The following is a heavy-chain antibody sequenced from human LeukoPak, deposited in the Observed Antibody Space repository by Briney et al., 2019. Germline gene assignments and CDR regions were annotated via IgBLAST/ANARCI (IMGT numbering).Heavy chain of an antibody. Sequence: GGSLRLSCAASGFTFSNYVMGWVRQDPGKGLQWVSIINGSGSFTSYADSVKGRFTISRDNSKNTLYLQMNSLRAEDTAVYYCAKGQPDILTGLDAFDIWGQGTMVTVSS. V-gene: IGHV3-23*05. CDR3: AKGQPDILTGLDAFDI. CDR2: INGSGSFT. D-gene: IGHD3-9*01. CDR1: GFTFSNYV. J-gene: IGHJ3*02.